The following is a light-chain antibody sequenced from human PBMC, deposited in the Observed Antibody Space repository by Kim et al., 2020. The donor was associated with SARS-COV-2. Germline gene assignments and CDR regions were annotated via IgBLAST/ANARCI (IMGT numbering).Light chain of an antibody. CDR1: TGPVTRGHF. V-gene: IGLV7-46*01. Sequence: PGGTVTLTCDPSTGPVTRGHFPSRFQQKPGQAPRTLIHDTGNRHSWTPARFSGSLLGGKAALTRSAAQPEDEADYYCLLSYSDSRVFGGGTQLTVL. J-gene: IGLJ2*01. CDR3: LLSYSDSRV. CDR2: DTG.